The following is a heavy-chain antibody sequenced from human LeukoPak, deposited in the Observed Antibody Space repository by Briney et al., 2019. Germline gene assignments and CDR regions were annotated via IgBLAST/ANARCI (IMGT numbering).Heavy chain of an antibody. V-gene: IGHV3-23*01. D-gene: IGHD3-22*01. Sequence: GSLRLSCTASGLTFNNYAMTWVRQAPGKGLEWVSAVTGSGASTNYADSVKGRFTISRDNAKNSLYLQMNSLRAEDTALYYCARVVGYYYDSSGYYGPYYFDYWGQGTLVTVSS. CDR3: ARVVGYYYDSSGYYGPYYFDY. J-gene: IGHJ4*02. CDR1: GLTFNNYA. CDR2: VTGSGAST.